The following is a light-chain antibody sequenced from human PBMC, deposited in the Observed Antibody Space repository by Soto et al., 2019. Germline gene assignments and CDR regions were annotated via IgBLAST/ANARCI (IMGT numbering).Light chain of an antibody. J-gene: IGKJ1*01. Sequence: DIQMTQSPSTLSASVGDRVTITCRASQSVTGWLAWYQQKPGKAPKFLIYKTSNLESGVPSRFSGSGSGTEFTLTITSLQPDDFATYYCLHYDDDSETFGQGTKVEIK. CDR1: QSVTGW. CDR3: LHYDDDSET. V-gene: IGKV1-5*03. CDR2: KTS.